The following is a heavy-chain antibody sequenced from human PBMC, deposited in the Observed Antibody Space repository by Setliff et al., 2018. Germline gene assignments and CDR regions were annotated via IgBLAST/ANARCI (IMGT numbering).Heavy chain of an antibody. D-gene: IGHD3-16*01. J-gene: IGHJ3*01. CDR1: GGSISSSIYF. Sequence: SETLSLTCNVSGGSISSSIYFWGWIRQPPGKGLEWIGNIYYSGSTYYSPSLMSRVTISVDTSKNQFSLKLSSVTAADTAVYYCARPLEESFGGVRDSDAFDVWGQGTMVTVSS. CDR2: IYYSGST. CDR3: ARPLEESFGGVRDSDAFDV. V-gene: IGHV4-39*01.